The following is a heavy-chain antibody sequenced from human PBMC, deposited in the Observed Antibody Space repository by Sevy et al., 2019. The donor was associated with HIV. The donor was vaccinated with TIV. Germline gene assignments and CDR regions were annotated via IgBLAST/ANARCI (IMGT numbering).Heavy chain of an antibody. CDR2: ISYSGTT. CDR1: EASINNYY. CDR3: ARRGDGYTYGSEWFDP. D-gene: IGHD3-10*01. V-gene: IGHV4-59*12. J-gene: IGHJ5*02. Sequence: SETLSLTCTVSEASINNYYLSWIRQPPGKGLEWIAYISYSGTTIYNPSLKSRVTISMDTSKNQFSLKLSSVTAADTAVYYCARRGDGYTYGSEWFDPWGQGTLVTVSS.